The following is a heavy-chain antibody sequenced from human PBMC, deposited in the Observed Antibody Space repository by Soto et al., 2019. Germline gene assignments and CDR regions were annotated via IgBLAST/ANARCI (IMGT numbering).Heavy chain of an antibody. Sequence: DEQLLESGGGLVEPGGSLRLSCAATGFAFSSQAMSWVRQAPEKGLEWVSGISGSGSTLYYADSVKGRFTISRDNSMNTLYLQMNSLRAADTAVYYCAKVLIWFGQRFGLDVWGQGTTVTVSS. CDR2: ISGSGSTL. CDR3: AKVLIWFGQRFGLDV. V-gene: IGHV3-23*01. J-gene: IGHJ6*02. CDR1: GFAFSSQA. D-gene: IGHD3-10*01.